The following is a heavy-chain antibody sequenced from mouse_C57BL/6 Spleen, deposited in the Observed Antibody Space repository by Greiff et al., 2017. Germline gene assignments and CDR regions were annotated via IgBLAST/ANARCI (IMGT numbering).Heavy chain of an antibody. Sequence: VQLQQSGPELVKPGASVKISCKASGYTFTDYYMNWVKQSHGKGLEWIGDINPNNGGTSYNQKFKGKATLTVDKYSSTAYMELRRLTSEDSAVYYCARDYYVSTDWYFDVWGTGTTLTVSS. CDR3: ARDYYVSTDWYFDV. J-gene: IGHJ1*03. CDR1: GYTFTDYY. CDR2: INPNNGGT. V-gene: IGHV1-26*01. D-gene: IGHD1-1*01.